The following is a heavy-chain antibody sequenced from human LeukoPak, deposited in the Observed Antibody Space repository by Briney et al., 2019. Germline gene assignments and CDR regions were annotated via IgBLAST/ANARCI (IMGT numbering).Heavy chain of an antibody. CDR1: GGSISSGDYY. V-gene: IGHV4-61*08. CDR2: IYYSGST. CDR3: ARVGWEYYFDY. Sequence: SETLSLTCTVSGGSISSGDYYWSWIRQPPGKGLEWIGYIYYSGSTNYNPSLKSRVTISVDTSKNQFSLKLSSVTAADTAVYYCARVGWEYYFDYWGQGTLVTVSS. J-gene: IGHJ4*02. D-gene: IGHD1-26*01.